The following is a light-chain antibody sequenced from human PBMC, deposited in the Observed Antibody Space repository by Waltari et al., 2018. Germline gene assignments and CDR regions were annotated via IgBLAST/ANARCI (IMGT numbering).Light chain of an antibody. Sequence: QSALTQPASVAGSPGQSITLSCTGSRNDVDSYNRVSWYQQKPGKAPKLIIYEVNKRPSGVSYRFSGSKSGNTASLTISGLQADDEAHYYCCSYAGISVYVFGTGTKVTV. V-gene: IGLV2-23*02. CDR1: RNDVDSYNR. J-gene: IGLJ1*01. CDR3: CSYAGISVYV. CDR2: EVN.